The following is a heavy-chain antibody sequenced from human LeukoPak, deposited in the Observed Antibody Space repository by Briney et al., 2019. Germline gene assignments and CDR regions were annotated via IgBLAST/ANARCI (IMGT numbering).Heavy chain of an antibody. CDR3: ARGIDCGGDCYSSFDY. CDR2: IYSGGST. J-gene: IGHJ4*02. D-gene: IGHD2-21*02. Sequence: PGGSLRLSCAASGFTVSSNYMSWVRQAPGKGLEWVSVIYSGGSTYYADSVKGRFTISRDNSKNTLYLQMNSLRAEDTAVYYCARGIDCGGDCYSSFDYWGQGTLVTVSP. CDR1: GFTVSSNY. V-gene: IGHV3-66*01.